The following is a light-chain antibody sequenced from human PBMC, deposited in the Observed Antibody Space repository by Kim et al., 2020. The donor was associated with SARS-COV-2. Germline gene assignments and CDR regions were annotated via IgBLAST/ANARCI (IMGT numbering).Light chain of an antibody. CDR1: VLAKKY. J-gene: IGLJ2*01. V-gene: IGLV3-27*01. CDR3: YSAADNNRV. CDR2: KDS. Sequence: VCPGQTARMTCSGDVLAKKYARWFQQKPGQAPVLMIYKDSERPSGIPERFSGSSSGTTVTLTISGAQVEDEADYYCYSAADNNRVFGGGTQLTVL.